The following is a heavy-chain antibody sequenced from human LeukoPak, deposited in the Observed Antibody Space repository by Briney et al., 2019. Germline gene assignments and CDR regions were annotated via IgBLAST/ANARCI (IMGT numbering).Heavy chain of an antibody. V-gene: IGHV3-30*03. Sequence: GRSLRLSCAASGFIFSNYGMHWVRQAPGKGLEWVAVISYDGSNKYYVDSVKGRFTISRDNAKNTLYLHMNSLRAEDTAVYYCTANFNYWGQGTLVTVSS. CDR3: TANFNY. CDR1: GFIFSNYG. J-gene: IGHJ4*02. CDR2: ISYDGSNK.